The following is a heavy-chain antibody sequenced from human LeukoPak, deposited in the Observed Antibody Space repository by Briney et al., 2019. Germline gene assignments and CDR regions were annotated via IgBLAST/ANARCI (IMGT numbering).Heavy chain of an antibody. D-gene: IGHD3-16*01. CDR3: SRAVVCVGALGTCGVDY. V-gene: IGHV1-46*03. CDR1: GYTFTSYF. Sequence: ASVKVPCKASGYTFTSYFLHWVRQAPGQGLQWMGVIDPSGGSTTYAQKFQGRVTMTRDTSTSTVYMELSSLRSEDTAVYYCSRAVVCVGALGTCGVDYWGQGTLVTVSS. J-gene: IGHJ4*02. CDR2: IDPSGGST.